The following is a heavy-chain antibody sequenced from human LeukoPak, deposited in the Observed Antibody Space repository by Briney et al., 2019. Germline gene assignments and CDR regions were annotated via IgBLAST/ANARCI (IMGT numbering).Heavy chain of an antibody. V-gene: IGHV1-69*13. CDR2: IIPIFGTA. Sequence: GASVKVSCKASGGTFSSYAISWVRQAPGQGLEWMGGIIPIFGTANYAQKFQGRVTITADESTSTAYMELSSLRSDDTAMYYCARERGWSHFDYWGQGTLLTVSS. CDR1: GGTFSSYA. D-gene: IGHD2-15*01. J-gene: IGHJ4*02. CDR3: ARERGWSHFDY.